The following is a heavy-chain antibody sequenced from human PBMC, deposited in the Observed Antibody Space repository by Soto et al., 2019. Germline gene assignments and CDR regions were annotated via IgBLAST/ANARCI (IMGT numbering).Heavy chain of an antibody. J-gene: IGHJ6*02. Sequence: QVQLVQSGAEVKKPGSSVKVSCKASGGTFSSYAISWVRQAPGQGLEWMGGIIPIFGTANYAQKFQGRVTSTAEKSTSTAYMELSSMRSEDTAVYYGALSFTVTYYYGMDVWGQGTTVTVS. CDR3: ALSFTVTYYYGMDV. V-gene: IGHV1-69*06. D-gene: IGHD4-17*01. CDR2: IIPIFGTA. CDR1: GGTFSSYA.